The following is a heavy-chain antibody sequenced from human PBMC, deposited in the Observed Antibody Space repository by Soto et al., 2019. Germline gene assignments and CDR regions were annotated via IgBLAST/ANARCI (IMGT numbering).Heavy chain of an antibody. J-gene: IGHJ6*02. CDR3: ARGYDQWLRLRTYGMEV. D-gene: IGHD5-12*01. CDR2: SNHSGST. Sequence: SETLCLTCAVYGGSLSGYYWSCIRQPPGKGLEGIGESNHSGSTNYNPSLKSRVTISVDTSKNQFSLKLSSVTAADTAVYYCARGYDQWLRLRTYGMEVWGQGTTVTVPS. V-gene: IGHV4-34*01. CDR1: GGSLSGYY.